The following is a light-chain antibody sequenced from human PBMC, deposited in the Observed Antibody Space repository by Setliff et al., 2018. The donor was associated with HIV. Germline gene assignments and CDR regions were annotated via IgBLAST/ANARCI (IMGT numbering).Light chain of an antibody. CDR2: DVS. Sequence: LPQPASVSGSPGQSITISCTGTSSDVGRYNFVSWYQQHPGKVPKLLISDVSNRPSGVSDRFSGSKSGNTASLTISGLRTEDEADYYCNSFTNTSGRVFGTGTKVTVL. J-gene: IGLJ1*01. CDR3: NSFTNTSGRV. CDR1: SSDVGRYNF. V-gene: IGLV2-14*03.